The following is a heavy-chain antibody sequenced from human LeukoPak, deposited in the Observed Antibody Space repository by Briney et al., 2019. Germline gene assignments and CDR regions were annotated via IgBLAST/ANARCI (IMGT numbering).Heavy chain of an antibody. Sequence: PSETLSLTCAVYGGSFNDYYWSWIRQPPGKGLEWIGEINHSGNTNYNPSLKSRLTMSVDTSKNQFSLTLSSVTAADTAEYYCARGITHDFWSVYFDLWGQGTLVTVSS. J-gene: IGHJ4*02. D-gene: IGHD3-3*01. V-gene: IGHV4-34*01. CDR2: INHSGNT. CDR3: ARGITHDFWSVYFDL. CDR1: GGSFNDYY.